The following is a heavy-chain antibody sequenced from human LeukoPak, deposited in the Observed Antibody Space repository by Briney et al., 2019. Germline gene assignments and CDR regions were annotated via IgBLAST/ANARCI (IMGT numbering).Heavy chain of an antibody. D-gene: IGHD6-13*01. CDR3: ARTGSGYSSS. CDR1: GGSISSNSFY. J-gene: IGHJ4*02. CDR2: IHYSGST. Sequence: SETLSLTCTVSGGSISSNSFYWGWIRQPPGKGLEWIGSIHYSGSTYYSPSLKSRVTISVDTSKNQFSLKLSSVTAADTAVYYCARTGSGYSSSWGQGTLVTVSS. V-gene: IGHV4-39*01.